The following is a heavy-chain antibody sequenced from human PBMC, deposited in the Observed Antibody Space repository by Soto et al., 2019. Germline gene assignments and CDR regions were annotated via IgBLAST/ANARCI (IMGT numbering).Heavy chain of an antibody. CDR3: ARGIMVVAATRYYYYYGMDV. CDR2: INPNSGGT. Sequence: ASVKVSCKASGYTFTGYYMHWVRQAPGQGLERMGWINPNSGGTNYAQKFQGWVTMTRDTSISTAYMELSRLRSDDTAVYYCARGIMVVAATRYYYYYGMDVWGQGTTVTVSS. J-gene: IGHJ6*02. V-gene: IGHV1-2*04. CDR1: GYTFTGYY. D-gene: IGHD2-15*01.